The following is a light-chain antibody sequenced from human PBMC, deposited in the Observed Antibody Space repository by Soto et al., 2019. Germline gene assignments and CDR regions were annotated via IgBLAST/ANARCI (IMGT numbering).Light chain of an antibody. CDR2: EVS. Sequence: QSVLTQPASVSGSPGQAITISCTGTSSDVGGYNYVSWYQQHPGKAPKLMIYEVSNRPSGVSDRFSGSKSGNTASLTISGLKAEDEDDYYCTSYTRSSTPVFGTGTKVTVL. V-gene: IGLV2-14*01. CDR1: SSDVGGYNY. CDR3: TSYTRSSTPV. J-gene: IGLJ1*01.